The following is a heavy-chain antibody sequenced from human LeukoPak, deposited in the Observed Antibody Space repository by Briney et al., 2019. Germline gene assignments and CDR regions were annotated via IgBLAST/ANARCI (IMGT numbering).Heavy chain of an antibody. V-gene: IGHV3-7*01. CDR3: ARGVAGPHTFDI. Sequence: GGSLRLSCAASGFTFSTYVMSWVRQAPGKGLEWVANIKQDGSEKYYVDSVRGRFTISRDNAKNSLYLQMNSLRAEDTAVYYCARGVAGPHTFDIWGQGTMVTVSS. J-gene: IGHJ3*02. CDR2: IKQDGSEK. D-gene: IGHD6-19*01. CDR1: GFTFSTYV.